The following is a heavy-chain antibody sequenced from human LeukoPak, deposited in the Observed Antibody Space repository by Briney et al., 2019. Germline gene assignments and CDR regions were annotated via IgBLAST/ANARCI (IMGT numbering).Heavy chain of an antibody. CDR1: GFTFSSCA. J-gene: IGHJ4*02. D-gene: IGHD3-22*01. Sequence: GGSLRLSCAASGFTFSSCAMSWVRQAPGKGLEWVSTISGSGGSTYYADSVKGRFTISRDNSKNTLYLQMNSLRAEDTAVYYCAKADGDYYDSSGSFDYWGQGTLVTVSS. CDR2: ISGSGGST. V-gene: IGHV3-23*01. CDR3: AKADGDYYDSSGSFDY.